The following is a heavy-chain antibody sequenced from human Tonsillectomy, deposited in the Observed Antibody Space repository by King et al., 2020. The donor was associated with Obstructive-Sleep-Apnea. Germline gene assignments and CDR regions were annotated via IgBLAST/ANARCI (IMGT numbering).Heavy chain of an antibody. CDR3: ARGPHSSCWYQDYYYGMDV. Sequence: QLVQSGAEVEKPGASVKVSCKASGYTFTSYGISWVRQAPGQGLEWMGWISTDYGDTNYAQNFQGRVTMTTDTSTNTAYMEVRSLRSDDTAVYFCARGPHSSCWYQDYYYGMDVWGRGTTVTVSS. D-gene: IGHD6-19*01. CDR2: ISTDYGDT. V-gene: IGHV1-18*04. J-gene: IGHJ6*02. CDR1: GYTFTSYG.